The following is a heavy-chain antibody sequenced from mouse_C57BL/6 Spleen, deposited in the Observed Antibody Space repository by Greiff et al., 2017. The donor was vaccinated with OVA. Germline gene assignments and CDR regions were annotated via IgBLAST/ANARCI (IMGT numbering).Heavy chain of an antibody. CDR1: GYTFTSYW. V-gene: IGHV1-69*01. CDR2: IDPSDSYT. D-gene: IGHD4-1*01. Sequence: VQLQQPGAELVMPGASVKLSCKASGYTFTSYWLHWVQQRPGQGLEWIGEIDPSDSYTNYNQTFTGKSTLTVYKSSSTAYMHLSSLTSGYSAVYYCARRETGTRTWFAYWGQGTLGTVSA. CDR3: ARRETGTRTWFAY. J-gene: IGHJ3*01.